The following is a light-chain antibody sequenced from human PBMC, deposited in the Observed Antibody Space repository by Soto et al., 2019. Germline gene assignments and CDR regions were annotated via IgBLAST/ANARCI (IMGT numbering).Light chain of an antibody. CDR2: GAS. V-gene: IGKV3-20*01. CDR1: QSVGNSH. Sequence: ETVLTQSPGTLYFSPGERATLSCRASQSVGNSHVAWYQQRRGLPPRLLIYGASNRATGIPERFSGSGSGADFTLTISRLEPEDFAVYFCHQYGNSPPGTFGQGTRL. CDR3: HQYGNSPPGT. J-gene: IGKJ5*01.